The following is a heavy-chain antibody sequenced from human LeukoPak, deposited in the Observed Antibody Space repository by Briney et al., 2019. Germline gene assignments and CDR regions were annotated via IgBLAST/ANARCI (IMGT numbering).Heavy chain of an antibody. V-gene: IGHV3-21*01. CDR1: GFTFSIYT. CDR2: VSSSSTSI. Sequence: GGSLRLSCAASGFTFSIYTLNWVRQAPGKGLEWVSCVSSSSTSIYYADSVKGRFTISRDNAKNSVYLQMNSLRAEDTAVYYCAREAGEAFDIWGQGTMVTVSS. CDR3: AREAGEAFDI. J-gene: IGHJ3*02. D-gene: IGHD3-10*01.